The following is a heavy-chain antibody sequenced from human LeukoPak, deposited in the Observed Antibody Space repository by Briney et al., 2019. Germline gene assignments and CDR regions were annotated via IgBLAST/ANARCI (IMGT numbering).Heavy chain of an antibody. CDR2: IYYSGST. J-gene: IGHJ4*02. Sequence: SSETLSLTCTVSGGSISSYYWSWIRQPPGKGLEWIGYIYYSGSTNYNPSLKSRVTISVDTSKNQFSLKLSSVTAADTAVYYCARAVGATIDYWGQGTLVTVSS. CDR1: GGSISSYY. CDR3: ARAVGATIDY. D-gene: IGHD1-26*01. V-gene: IGHV4-59*08.